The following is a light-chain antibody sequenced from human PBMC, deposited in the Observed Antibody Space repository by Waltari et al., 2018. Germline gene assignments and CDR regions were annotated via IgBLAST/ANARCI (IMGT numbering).Light chain of an antibody. CDR2: KAS. J-gene: IGKJ1*01. V-gene: IGKV1-5*03. CDR3: QQYQSYSSWT. CDR1: QSIGSW. Sequence: DIQMTQSPSTLSASVGDRVTITCRASQSIGSWLAWYQQKPGKATKVLIYKASTVESGVPSRFSGSVSGTEFTLTISSLQPDEFASYYCQQYQSYSSWTFGQGTKVEI.